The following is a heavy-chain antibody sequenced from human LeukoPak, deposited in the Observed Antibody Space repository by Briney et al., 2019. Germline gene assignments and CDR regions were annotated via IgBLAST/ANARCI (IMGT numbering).Heavy chain of an antibody. V-gene: IGHV3-30*04. Sequence: PGGSLRLSCAASGFTFSSYAMHWVRQAPGKGLEWVAVISYDGSNKYYADSVKGRFTISRDNSKNTLYLQMNSLRAEDTALYYCAKGGSPGIGVAVDYWGQGTLVTVSS. D-gene: IGHD6-19*01. CDR3: AKGGSPGIGVAVDY. CDR2: ISYDGSNK. J-gene: IGHJ4*02. CDR1: GFTFSSYA.